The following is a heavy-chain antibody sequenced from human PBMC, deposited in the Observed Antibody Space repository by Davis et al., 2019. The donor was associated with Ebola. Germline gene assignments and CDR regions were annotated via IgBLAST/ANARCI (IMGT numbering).Heavy chain of an antibody. D-gene: IGHD3-22*01. J-gene: IGHJ4*02. CDR2: IKHDGSQK. CDR1: GFTFSNNW. Sequence: GESLKISCVASGFTFSNNWMSWVRQAPGRRPEWVANIKHDGSQKNYVDSVKGRFTISKDNAKNSLYLQMNSMRAEDTAVYYCLRVDDSFGESGYRPLRHWGQGALVTVS. V-gene: IGHV3-7*01. CDR3: LRVDDSFGESGYRPLRH.